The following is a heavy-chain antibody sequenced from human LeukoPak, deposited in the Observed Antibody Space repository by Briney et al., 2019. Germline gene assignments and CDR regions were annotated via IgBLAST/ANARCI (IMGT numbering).Heavy chain of an antibody. V-gene: IGHV3-23*01. CDR2: ISGNGGST. CDR1: QFNFNKFG. CDR3: ARDQGSGSLEYYYYYMDV. D-gene: IGHD6-19*01. Sequence: PGGSLRLSCATSQFNFNKFGMTWVRQAPGKGLEWVSSISGNGGSTQYADSVRGRFAISRDNSKDTLYLQMNSLRSEDTAVYYCARDQGSGSLEYYYYYMDVWGKGTTVTVSS. J-gene: IGHJ6*03.